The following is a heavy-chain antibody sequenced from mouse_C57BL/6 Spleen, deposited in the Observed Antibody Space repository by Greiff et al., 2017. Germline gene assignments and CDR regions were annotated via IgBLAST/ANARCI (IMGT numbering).Heavy chain of an antibody. CDR1: GYTFTDYY. Sequence: VHVKQSGPELVKPGASVKISCKASGYTFTDYYMNWVKQSHGKSLEWIGDINPNNGGTSYNQKFKGKATLTVDKSSSTAYMELRSLTSEDSAVYYCARRGTGFDYWGQGTTLTVSS. CDR3: ARRGTGFDY. D-gene: IGHD4-1*01. V-gene: IGHV1-26*01. J-gene: IGHJ2*01. CDR2: INPNNGGT.